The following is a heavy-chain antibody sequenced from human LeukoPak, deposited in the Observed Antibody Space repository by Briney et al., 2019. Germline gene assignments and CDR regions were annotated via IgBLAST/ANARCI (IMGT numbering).Heavy chain of an antibody. CDR2: INPYSGGT. CDR1: GYTFTDHF. D-gene: IGHD6-13*01. Sequence: ASVKVSCKASGYTFTDHFLHWVRQAPGQGLEWMGWINPYSGGTSYAQNFQGRLTMTRDTSTNTAYMDLSGLRSDDTALYYCARASREEQLVPAFDYWARKPWSPSPQ. J-gene: IGHJ4*02. CDR3: ARASREEQLVPAFDY. V-gene: IGHV1-2*02.